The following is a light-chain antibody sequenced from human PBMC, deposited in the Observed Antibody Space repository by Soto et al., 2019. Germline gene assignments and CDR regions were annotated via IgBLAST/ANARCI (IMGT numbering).Light chain of an antibody. V-gene: IGKV3-15*01. CDR2: GVS. CDR1: ESLFGF. J-gene: IGKJ2*01. Sequence: DIVLTQSPATLSVSPGDRVTLSCRASESLFGFLAWYQQKPGQAPMLLMYGVSTRSTGIPARFSGGGSATGFTLTISSPQSEDSAFYCCQSYNEWAFASGLGTRLEI. CDR3: QSYNEWAFA.